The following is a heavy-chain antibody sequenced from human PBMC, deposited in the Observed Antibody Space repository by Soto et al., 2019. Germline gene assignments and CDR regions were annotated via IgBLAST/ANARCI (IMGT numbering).Heavy chain of an antibody. D-gene: IGHD3-22*01. CDR3: AREKPDYYDNRHGMDV. CDR2: INPSGGST. V-gene: IGHV1-46*01. CDR1: GYTFTSYY. J-gene: IGHJ6*02. Sequence: ASVKVSCKASGYTFTSYYMHWVRQAPGQGLEWMGIINPSGGSTSYAQKFQGRVTMTRDTSTSTVYMELSSLRSEDTAVYYCAREKPDYYDNRHGMDVWGQGTTVTVSS.